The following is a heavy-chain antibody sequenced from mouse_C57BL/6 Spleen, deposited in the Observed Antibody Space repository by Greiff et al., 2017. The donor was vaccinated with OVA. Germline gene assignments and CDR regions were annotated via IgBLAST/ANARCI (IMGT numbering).Heavy chain of an antibody. CDR2: ISYDGSN. CDR3: ARVGGYYNFDY. CDR1: GYSITSGYY. J-gene: IGHJ2*01. V-gene: IGHV3-6*01. D-gene: IGHD2-3*01. Sequence: EVQLQESGPGLVKPSQSLSLTCSVTGYSITSGYYWNWIRQFPGNKLEWMGYISYDGSNNYNPSLKNRISITRDTSKNQLFLKLNSVTTEDTATYYCARVGGYYNFDYWGQGTTLTVSS.